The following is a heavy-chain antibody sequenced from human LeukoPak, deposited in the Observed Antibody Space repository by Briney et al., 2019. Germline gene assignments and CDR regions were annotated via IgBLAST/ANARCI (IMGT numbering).Heavy chain of an antibody. Sequence: PSETLSLTCTVSGASISSYYWSWIRQPAGKGLECIGRVYPSGSINYNPSLKSRVTMSVDTSKNQFSLNLSSLTAADTAVYYCARDSSRTFDYWGQGTLVTVSS. CDR1: GASISSYY. D-gene: IGHD6-13*01. V-gene: IGHV4-4*07. CDR2: VYPSGSI. CDR3: ARDSSRTFDY. J-gene: IGHJ4*02.